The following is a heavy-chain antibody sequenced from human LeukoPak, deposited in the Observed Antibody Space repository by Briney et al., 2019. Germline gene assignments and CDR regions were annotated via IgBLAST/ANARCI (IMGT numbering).Heavy chain of an antibody. CDR1: GFTFSSYG. CDR2: IWPDGSNK. Sequence: GRSLRLSCAASGFTFSSYGMQWVRQAPGKGLEWVAVIWPDGSNKYYADSVKGRFSISRDNSKNTLFLQMNSLRAEDTAVYYCAVDYDVLTSYYTDLGYWGQGTLVTVSS. CDR3: AVDYDVLTSYYTDLGY. D-gene: IGHD3-9*01. J-gene: IGHJ4*02. V-gene: IGHV3-33*01.